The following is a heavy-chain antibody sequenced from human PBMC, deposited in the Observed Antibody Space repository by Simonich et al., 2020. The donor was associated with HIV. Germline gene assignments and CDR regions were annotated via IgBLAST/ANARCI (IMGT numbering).Heavy chain of an antibody. V-gene: IGHV4-38-2*01. D-gene: IGHD3-3*01. CDR1: GYSISSGDY. CDR2: NYHGGTT. Sequence: QVQLQESGPGLVKPSETLSLTCGVSGYSISSGDYWGWIRQPPGKGLEWIAINYHGGTTSYNPSPKSRVTISLDKSKNQVSRRLSSVTAADTAVYYCARIVGRSTIFGVVTNPSWFDPWGQGTLVTVSS. J-gene: IGHJ5*02. CDR3: ARIVGRSTIFGVVTNPSWFDP.